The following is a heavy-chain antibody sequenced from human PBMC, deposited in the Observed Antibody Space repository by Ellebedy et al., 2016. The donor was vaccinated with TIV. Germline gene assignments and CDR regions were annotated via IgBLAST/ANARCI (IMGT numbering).Heavy chain of an antibody. CDR1: GFTFSDYS. CDR3: VKGEATLLDYFDL. J-gene: IGHJ4*02. D-gene: IGHD2-15*01. Sequence: GESLKISXVASGFTFSDYSMNWVRQARGKGLQYVSAVSSSGESTDYADSVKGRFTISRDNSKNTVWLQMSSLRVDDTAVYYCVKGEATLLDYFDLWGQGTQVTVSS. CDR2: VSSSGEST. V-gene: IGHV3-64D*06.